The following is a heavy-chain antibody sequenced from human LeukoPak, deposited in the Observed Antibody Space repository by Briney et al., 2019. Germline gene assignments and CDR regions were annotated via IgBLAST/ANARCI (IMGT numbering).Heavy chain of an antibody. D-gene: IGHD2-2*01. J-gene: IGHJ5*02. V-gene: IGHV4-34*01. CDR2: INHSGST. CDR3: ARRRGIVVVPALKNWFDP. Sequence: SETLSLTCAVYGGSFSGYYWSWIRQPPGKGLEWIGEINHSGSTNYNPSLKSRVTISVDTSKNQFSLKLSSVTAADTAVYYCARRRGIVVVPALKNWFDPWGQGTLVTVSS. CDR1: GGSFSGYY.